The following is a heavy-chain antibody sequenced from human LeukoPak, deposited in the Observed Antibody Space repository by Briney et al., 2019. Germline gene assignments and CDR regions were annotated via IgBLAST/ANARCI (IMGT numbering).Heavy chain of an antibody. CDR1: GFSLTPSGVG. CDR2: IYWDDDE. V-gene: IGHV2-5*02. J-gene: IGHJ4*02. D-gene: IGHD4-11*01. CDR3: AHITTVTCADY. Sequence: SGPTLVKPTQTLTLTCTFSGFSLTPSGVGVGWIRQPPGKALQWLALIYWDDDERYSPSLKSRLTITKDTSRNQVVLTITNMDPVDTATYYCAHITTVTCADYWGQGTLVTVSS.